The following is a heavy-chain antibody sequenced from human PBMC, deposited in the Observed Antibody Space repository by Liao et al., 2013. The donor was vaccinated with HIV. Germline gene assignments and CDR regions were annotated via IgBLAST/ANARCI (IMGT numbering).Heavy chain of an antibody. CDR3: AKDQGYGGEEAFDI. V-gene: IGHV4-59*13. Sequence: QVHLQESGPGLVKSSETLSLTCSVSGGSMSSYYWSWIRQPPGKGLEWIGYMYYAGSSNYNPSLKSRVSISVDTSEEQFSLKVRSVTAADTAVYYCAKDQGYGGEEAFDIWGQGTLVTVSS. CDR1: GGSMSSYY. J-gene: IGHJ3*02. D-gene: IGHD4-23*01. CDR2: MYYAGSS.